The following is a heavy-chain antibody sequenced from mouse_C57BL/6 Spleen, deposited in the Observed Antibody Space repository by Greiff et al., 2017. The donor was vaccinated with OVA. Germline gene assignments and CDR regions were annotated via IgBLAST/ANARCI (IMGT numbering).Heavy chain of an antibody. J-gene: IGHJ2*01. CDR2: ISSGSSTI. CDR3: ARADYYGSSLFDD. CDR1: GFTFSDYG. V-gene: IGHV5-17*01. D-gene: IGHD1-1*01. Sequence: EVQVVESGGGLVKPGGSLKLSCAASGFTFSDYGMHWVRQAPEKGLEWVAYISSGSSTIYYADTVKGRFTISRDNAKNTLFLQMTSLRSEDTAMYYCARADYYGSSLFDDWGQGTTLTVSS.